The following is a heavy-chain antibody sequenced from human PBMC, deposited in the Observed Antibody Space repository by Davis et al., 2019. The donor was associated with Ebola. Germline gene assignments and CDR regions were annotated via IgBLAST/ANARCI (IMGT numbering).Heavy chain of an antibody. CDR2: IDWHDDK. J-gene: IGHJ4*02. V-gene: IGHV2-70*04. CDR1: GFSLRTSGMR. Sequence: SGPTLVKPTQTLTLTCTFSGFSLRTSGMRVIWIRQPPGKALEWLARIDWHDDKFYSTSLKTRLTIPKDTSKNQVVLTMTNMDPVDTATYYCARITPGSLTAFDYWGQGTLVTVSS. D-gene: IGHD2-21*02. CDR3: ARITPGSLTAFDY.